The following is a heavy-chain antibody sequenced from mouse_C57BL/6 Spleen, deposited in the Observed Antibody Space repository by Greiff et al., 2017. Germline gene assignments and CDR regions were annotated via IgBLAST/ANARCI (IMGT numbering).Heavy chain of an antibody. J-gene: IGHJ3*01. CDR3: ARAPDRAQATFRVAY. CDR1: GYTFTSYT. CDR2: INPSSGYT. Sequence: VQLQQSGAELARPGASVKMSCKASGYTFTSYTMHWVKQRPGQGLEWIGYINPSSGYTKYNQKFKDKATLTADKSSSPAYMQLSSLTSEDSAVSYCARAPDRAQATFRVAYWGEETLVTVSA. D-gene: IGHD3-2*02. V-gene: IGHV1-4*01.